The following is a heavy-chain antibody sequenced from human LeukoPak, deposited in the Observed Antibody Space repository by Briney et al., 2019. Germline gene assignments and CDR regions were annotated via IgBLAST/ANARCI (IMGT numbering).Heavy chain of an antibody. CDR2: IYTSGST. CDR3: ARETYSSNDPDAFDI. CDR1: GGSISSSSYY. D-gene: IGHD6-13*01. V-gene: IGHV4-39*07. Sequence: SETLSLTCTVSGGSISSSSYYWGWIRQPPGKGLEWIGSIYTSGSTNYNPSLKSRVTMSVDTSKNQFSLKLSSVTAADTAVYYCARETYSSNDPDAFDIWGQGTMVTVSS. J-gene: IGHJ3*02.